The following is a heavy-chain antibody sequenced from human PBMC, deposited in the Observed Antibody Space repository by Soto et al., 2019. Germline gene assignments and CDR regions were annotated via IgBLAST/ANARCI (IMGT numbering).Heavy chain of an antibody. Sequence: SETLSLTCTVSGGSISSGDYYWSWIRQPPGKGLEWIGYIYYTGSTYYHPSLKSRVTMSVDTSKNQFSLKLSSVTAADTAVYYCARVPAGGNSDYFDYWGQGTLVTVSS. J-gene: IGHJ4*02. CDR1: GGSISSGDYY. D-gene: IGHD2-21*02. V-gene: IGHV4-30-4*01. CDR2: IYYTGST. CDR3: ARVPAGGNSDYFDY.